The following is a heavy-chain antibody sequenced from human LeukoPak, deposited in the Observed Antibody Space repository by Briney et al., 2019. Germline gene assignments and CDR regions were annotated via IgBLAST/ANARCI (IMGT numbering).Heavy chain of an antibody. J-gene: IGHJ5*02. CDR3: ASLGYCSGGSCYSASWFDP. CDR2: ISGSGGST. Sequence: GRSLRLSCAASGFTFDDYAMHWVRQAPGKGLEWVSGISGSGGSTYYADSVKGRFTISRDNSKNTLYLQMNSLRAEDTAVYYCASLGYCSGGSCYSASWFDPWGQGTLVTVSS. V-gene: IGHV3-23*01. CDR1: GFTFDDYA. D-gene: IGHD2-15*01.